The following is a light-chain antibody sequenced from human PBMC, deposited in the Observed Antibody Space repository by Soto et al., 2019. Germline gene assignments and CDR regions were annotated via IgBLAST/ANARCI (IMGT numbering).Light chain of an antibody. J-gene: IGKJ2*01. V-gene: IGKV3-20*01. CDR2: GAS. Sequence: EIVLTQCPGTLSLSPGERATLSCRASQSVSSSYLAWYQQKPGQAPRLLIYGASSRATGIPDRFSGSGSGTDFTLTISRLEPEDFAVYYCQQYGSSFYTFGQGTKLEIK. CDR1: QSVSSSY. CDR3: QQYGSSFYT.